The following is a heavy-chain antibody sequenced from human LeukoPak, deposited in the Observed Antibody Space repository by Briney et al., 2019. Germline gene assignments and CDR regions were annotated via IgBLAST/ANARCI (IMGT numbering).Heavy chain of an antibody. CDR2: IYYSGST. CDR1: GGSSSGYY. CDR3: ARSSRYNWFDP. J-gene: IGHJ5*02. Sequence: SETLSLTCVVYGGSSSGYYWSWFRQSPGKGLEWIGYIYYSGSTNYNPSLKSRVTISVDTSKNQFSLKLSSVTAADTAVYYCARSSRYNWFDPWGQGTLVTVSS. V-gene: IGHV4-59*01.